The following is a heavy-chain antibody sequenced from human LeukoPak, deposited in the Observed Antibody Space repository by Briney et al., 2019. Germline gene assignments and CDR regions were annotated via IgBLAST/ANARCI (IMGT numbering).Heavy chain of an antibody. CDR1: GGSICSYY. Sequence: SETLSHTFTVCGGSICSYYRSWIRQPPGKGLEWMGYIYYSGSTNYNPSLKSRVTILVDTSKNQFSLRVSSVTAADTAVYYCARHLNNGGDSCYIFGYWGDPSLVTVSS. CDR3: ARHLNNGGDSCYIFGY. V-gene: IGHV4-59*08. D-gene: IGHD2-15*01. CDR2: IYYSGST. J-gene: IGHJ4*01.